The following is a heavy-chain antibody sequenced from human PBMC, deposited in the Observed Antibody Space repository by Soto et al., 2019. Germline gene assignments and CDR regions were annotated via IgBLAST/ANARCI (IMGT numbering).Heavy chain of an antibody. CDR2: ISYDGTNK. CDR3: ARDLPAYCGDDCSGY. CDR1: GFTFSSYV. D-gene: IGHD2-21*02. V-gene: IGHV3-30-3*01. J-gene: IGHJ4*02. Sequence: QVHLVESGGGVVQPGRSLRLSCAASGFTFSSYVMHWVRPAPGKGLEWVALISYDGTNKYYEDSVKGRFTISRDNSKNTLYLQMNSLRAEDTAVYYCARDLPAYCGDDCSGYWGQGTLVTVSS.